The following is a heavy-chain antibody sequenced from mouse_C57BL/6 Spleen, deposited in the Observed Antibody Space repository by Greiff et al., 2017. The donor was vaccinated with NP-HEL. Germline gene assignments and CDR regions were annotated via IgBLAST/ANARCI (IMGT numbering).Heavy chain of an antibody. J-gene: IGHJ1*03. CDR3: AREGDGYLWYFDV. Sequence: EVMLVESGGGLVKPGGSLKLSCAASGFTFSDYGMHWVRQAPEKGLEWVAYISSGSSTIYYADTVKGRFTISRDNAKNTLFLQMTSLRSEDTAMYYCAREGDGYLWYFDVWGTGTTVTVSS. V-gene: IGHV5-17*01. CDR2: ISSGSSTI. CDR1: GFTFSDYG. D-gene: IGHD2-3*01.